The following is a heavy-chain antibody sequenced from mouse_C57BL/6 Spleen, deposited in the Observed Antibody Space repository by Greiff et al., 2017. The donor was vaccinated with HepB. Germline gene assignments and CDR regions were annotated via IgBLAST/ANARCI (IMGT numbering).Heavy chain of an antibody. D-gene: IGHD1-1*01. CDR2: IYPRDGST. CDR1: GYTFTDHT. CDR3: ARPYYDGSSYDWYFDV. V-gene: IGHV1-78*01. Sequence: VKLVESDAELVKPGASVKISCKVSGYTFTDHTIHWMKQRPEQGLEWIGYIYPRDGSTKYNEKFKGKATLTADKSSSTAYMQLNSLTSEDSAVYFCARPYYDGSSYDWYFDVWGTGTTVTVSS. J-gene: IGHJ1*03.